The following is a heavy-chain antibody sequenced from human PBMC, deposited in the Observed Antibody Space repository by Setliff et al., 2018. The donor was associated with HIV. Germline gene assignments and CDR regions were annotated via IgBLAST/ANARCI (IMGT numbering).Heavy chain of an antibody. D-gene: IGHD5-12*01. CDR2: IYYTEIT. CDR3: AREGVGYNPFYYYGMDV. Sequence: SETLSLTCTVSGGSISSGGYYWNWIRQHPGKGLEWIVHIYYTEITYYNPSLRSRLTISLDTSKNQFSLKLSSVTAADTAVYFCAREGVGYNPFYYYGMDVWGQGTTVTVSS. J-gene: IGHJ6*02. CDR1: GGSISSGGYY. V-gene: IGHV4-31*03.